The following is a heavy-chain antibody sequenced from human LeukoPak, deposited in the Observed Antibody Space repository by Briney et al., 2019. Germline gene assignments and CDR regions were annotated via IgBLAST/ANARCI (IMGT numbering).Heavy chain of an antibody. CDR3: ARQWELLPIDY. Sequence: PSETLSLTCAVYGGSFSGYYWSWIRQPPGKGLEWIGEINHSGSTNYNPSLKSRVTISVDTSKNQFSLKLSSVTAADTAVYYCARQWELLPIDYWGQGTLVTVSS. CDR1: GGSFSGYY. D-gene: IGHD1-26*01. J-gene: IGHJ4*02. V-gene: IGHV4-34*01. CDR2: INHSGST.